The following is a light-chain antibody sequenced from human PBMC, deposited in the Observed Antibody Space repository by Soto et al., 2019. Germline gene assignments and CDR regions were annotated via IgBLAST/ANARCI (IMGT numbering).Light chain of an antibody. Sequence: DIVLTQSPATLSLSPGDRATLSCRASQSVSSNLAWYQQKPGQAPRLLIYGASSRATGIPDRFSGSGSGPDFTLPISRLEPEDFAVYYCPQYGSSPLTFGGETNVDI. J-gene: IGKJ4*01. CDR2: GAS. CDR1: QSVSSN. V-gene: IGKV3-20*01. CDR3: PQYGSSPLT.